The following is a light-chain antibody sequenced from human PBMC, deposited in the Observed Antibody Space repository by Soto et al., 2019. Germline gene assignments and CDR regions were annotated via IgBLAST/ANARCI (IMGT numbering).Light chain of an antibody. V-gene: IGLV2-14*01. CDR3: SSYTSSTTYV. J-gene: IGLJ1*01. Sequence: QSVLTQPASVSGSPGQSITISCTGTSGDVGGYNYVSWYQQHPGKAPKLIIYEVSNRPSGVSNRFSGSKSGNTASLTISGLQAEDEADYYCSSYTSSTTYVFGTGTKVTVL. CDR1: SGDVGGYNY. CDR2: EVS.